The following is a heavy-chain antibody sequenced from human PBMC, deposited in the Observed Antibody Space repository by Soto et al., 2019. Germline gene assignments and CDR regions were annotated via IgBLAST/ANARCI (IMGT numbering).Heavy chain of an antibody. D-gene: IGHD2-2*01. V-gene: IGHV3-30-3*01. J-gene: IGHJ5*02. Sequence: PGGSLNLCCAASGFTFSSYGMHWVRQAPGKGLEWVAVISYDGSNKYYADSVKGRLTISRDNAKNSLYLQMNSLRAEDTAVYYCVRDSARIVVVPPVDGDNWLDPWGQGTLVTVSS. CDR3: VRDSARIVVVPPVDGDNWLDP. CDR1: GFTFSSYG. CDR2: ISYDGSNK.